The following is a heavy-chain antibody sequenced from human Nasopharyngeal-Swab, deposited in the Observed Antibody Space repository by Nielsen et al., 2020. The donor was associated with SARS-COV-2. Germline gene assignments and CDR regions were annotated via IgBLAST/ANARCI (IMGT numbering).Heavy chain of an antibody. CDR3: ARLRSDTSYYNYYYMDV. CDR2: IDPSDSYT. CDR1: GYSFTNYW. V-gene: IGHV5-10-1*01. D-gene: IGHD2-2*02. J-gene: IGHJ6*03. Sequence: GGSLRLSCKGSGYSFTNYWITWVRQMPGKGLEWMGRIDPSDSYTNYSPSLQGHVTISADRSISTAYLQWSSLKASDTAMYYCARLRSDTSYYNYYYMDVWGKGTTVTVSS.